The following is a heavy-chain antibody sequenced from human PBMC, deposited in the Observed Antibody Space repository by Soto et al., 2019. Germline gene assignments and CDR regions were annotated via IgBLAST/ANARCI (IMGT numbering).Heavy chain of an antibody. J-gene: IGHJ5*02. CDR1: GFTFSSYA. CDR2: ISYDGSNK. V-gene: IGHV3-30-3*01. D-gene: IGHD4-4*01. CDR3: ARGRMTTVAAPFDP. Sequence: QVQLVESGGGVVQPGRSLRLSCAASGFTFSSYAMHWVRQAPGKGLEWVAVISYDGSNKYYADSVKGRFTISRDNSKKTLYLQMNSLRAEDTAVYYCARGRMTTVAAPFDPWGQGTLVTVSS.